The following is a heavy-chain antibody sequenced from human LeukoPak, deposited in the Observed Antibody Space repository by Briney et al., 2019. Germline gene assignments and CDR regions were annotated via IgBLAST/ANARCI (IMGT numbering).Heavy chain of an antibody. CDR2: IYYSGST. CDR1: GGSISSYY. D-gene: IGHD3-10*01. Sequence: SETLSLTCTVSGGSISSYYWSWIRQPLGKGLEWIGYIYYSGSTNYNPSLKSRVTISVDTSKNQFSLKLSSVTAADTAVYYCARGLQRYYGSGSYYDWGQGTLVTVSS. V-gene: IGHV4-59*12. J-gene: IGHJ4*02. CDR3: ARGLQRYYGSGSYYD.